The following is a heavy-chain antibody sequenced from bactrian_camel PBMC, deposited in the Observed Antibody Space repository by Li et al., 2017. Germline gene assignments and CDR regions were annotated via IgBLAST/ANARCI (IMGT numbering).Heavy chain of an antibody. CDR3: AAGPDVGREKHLTADQVLSIRRNNF. CDR2: IAPDGSR. V-gene: IGHV3S55*01. CDR1: GLTFEGGN. J-gene: IGHJ4*01. Sequence: HVQLVESGGGAVLTGGSLRLTCTAVGLTFEGGNQGWYRETPGNEFELVSSIAPDGSRWYADSVQGRFTISRNVLPERLSLQMTRLKAEDTAVYYCAAGPDVGREKHLTADQVLSIRRNNFWGQGTQVTVS. D-gene: IGHD3*01.